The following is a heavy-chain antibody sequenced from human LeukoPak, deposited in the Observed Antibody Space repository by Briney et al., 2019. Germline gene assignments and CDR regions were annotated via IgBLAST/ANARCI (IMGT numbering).Heavy chain of an antibody. D-gene: IGHD2-21*01. CDR3: ARLSAMLRGPEDIFYFEF. J-gene: IGHJ4*02. CDR2: IRQDGSEK. Sequence: GGSLRLSCETSGFSFSTYWMSWVRQPPGKGLEWVANIRQDGSEKYYVDSVKGRFTISRDIAKQSVFLQMNSLRAEDTAVYYCARLSAMLRGPEDIFYFEFWGQGTLVTVSS. V-gene: IGHV3-7*01. CDR1: GFSFSTYW.